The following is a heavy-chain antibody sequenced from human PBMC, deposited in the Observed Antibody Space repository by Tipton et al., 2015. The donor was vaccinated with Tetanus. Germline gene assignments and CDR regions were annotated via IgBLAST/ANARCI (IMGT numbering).Heavy chain of an antibody. D-gene: IGHD3-10*01. Sequence: SLRLSCAASGFTFSRYNMNWVRHAPGKGLEWVSSISSGGDYIYYTDSVKGRFTISRDNAKNSLFLQMNSLRAEDTAVYYCARGGLLLWFGEEGYWGQGTLVTVSS. CDR3: ARGGLLLWFGEEGY. J-gene: IGHJ4*02. V-gene: IGHV3-21*01. CDR1: GFTFSRYN. CDR2: ISSGGDYI.